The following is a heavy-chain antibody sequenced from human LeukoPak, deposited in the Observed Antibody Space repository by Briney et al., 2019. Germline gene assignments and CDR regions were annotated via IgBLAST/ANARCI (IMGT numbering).Heavy chain of an antibody. J-gene: IGHJ5*02. D-gene: IGHD6-6*01. CDR1: GYDFINYG. CDR3: AREGIAAPPGWFDP. V-gene: IGHV1-46*01. CDR2: INPSGGST. Sequence: ASVKVSCKASGYDFINYGISWVRQAPGQGLEWMGIINPSGGSTSYAQKFQGRVTMTRDTSTSTVYMELSSLRSEDTAVYYCAREGIAAPPGWFDPWGQGTLVTVSS.